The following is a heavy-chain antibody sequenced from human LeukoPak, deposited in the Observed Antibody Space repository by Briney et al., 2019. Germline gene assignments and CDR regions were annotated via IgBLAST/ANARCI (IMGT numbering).Heavy chain of an antibody. CDR1: GYTFTSYY. Sequence: ASVKVSCKASGYTFTSYYMHWLRHAPGQGLEWMGIINPSGGSTSYAQKYQGRVTMTRDTSSSTVYTDLNSLTSDDTAMYYCVREPTGGYFDYWGQGTLVTVSS. D-gene: IGHD7-27*01. CDR2: INPSGGST. V-gene: IGHV1-46*01. J-gene: IGHJ4*02. CDR3: VREPTGGYFDY.